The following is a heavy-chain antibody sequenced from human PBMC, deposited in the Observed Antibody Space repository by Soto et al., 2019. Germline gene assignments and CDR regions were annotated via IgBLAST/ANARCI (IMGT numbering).Heavy chain of an antibody. CDR3: ARGPGTGMDV. V-gene: IGHV1-3*05. D-gene: IGHD1-1*01. J-gene: IGHJ6*02. CDR1: GYTFTSYA. CDR2: INAGNGNT. Sequence: QVQLVQSGAEEKKPGASVKVSCKASGYTFTSYAMHWVRQAPGQRLEWMGWINAGNGNTKYSQKFQGRVTITRDTSASTAYMELGSLSSEDTAVYDCARGPGTGMDVWGQGTPVTVSS.